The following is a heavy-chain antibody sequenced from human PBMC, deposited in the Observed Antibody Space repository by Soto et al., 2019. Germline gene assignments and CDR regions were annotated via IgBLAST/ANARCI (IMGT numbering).Heavy chain of an antibody. J-gene: IGHJ4*02. D-gene: IGHD3-16*01. CDR3: TRNPWGLDEVYYFDY. CDR1: GFTFGDYV. CDR2: IRSKAYGGTT. V-gene: IGHV3-49*04. Sequence: GGSLRLSCTASGFTFGDYVMSWVRQAPGKGLEWVGFIRSKAYGGTTEYAAPVKGRFTISRDDSKSIAYLQMNSLKTEDTAVYYCTRNPWGLDEVYYFDYWGQGTLVTVSS.